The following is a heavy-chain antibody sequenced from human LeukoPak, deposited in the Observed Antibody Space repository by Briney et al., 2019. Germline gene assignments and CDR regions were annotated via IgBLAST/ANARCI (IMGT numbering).Heavy chain of an antibody. Sequence: AXVKVSCKASGYTFTSYGITWVRQAPGQGLEWVGWILPYNGNTKYAQKLQGRVTITTDTSTSTAYMELRSLRSDNTAVYYCARPYDFWSGYEALHDAFDIWGQGTMVTVSS. V-gene: IGHV1-18*01. D-gene: IGHD3-3*01. J-gene: IGHJ3*02. CDR1: GYTFTSYG. CDR3: ARPYDFWSGYEALHDAFDI. CDR2: ILPYNGNT.